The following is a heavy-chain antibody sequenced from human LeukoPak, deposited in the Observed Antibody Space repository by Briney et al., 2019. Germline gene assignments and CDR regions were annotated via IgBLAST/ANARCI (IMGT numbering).Heavy chain of an antibody. CDR1: GFSFSSYY. Sequence: GGSLRLSCAASGFSFSSYYMYWVRQAPEKGLVWVSRIRTDGNSAYADSVKGRFTISRDNAKNTLYLQMNSLRAEDTAVYYCVAYNWNYPDYWGQGTLVTVSS. V-gene: IGHV3-74*01. CDR3: VAYNWNYPDY. CDR2: IRTDGNS. J-gene: IGHJ4*02. D-gene: IGHD1-20*01.